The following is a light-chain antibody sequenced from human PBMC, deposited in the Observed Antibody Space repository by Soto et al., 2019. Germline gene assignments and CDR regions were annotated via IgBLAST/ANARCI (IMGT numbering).Light chain of an antibody. CDR2: LAS. J-gene: IGKJ5*01. Sequence: DIVMTQSPLSLPVTPGEPASISCRSSQSLLHSNGNNYLNWYLQKPGQSPQILIFLASNRASGVPDRFSGSGASTEFTLKISRVEGEYAGIYYCMQTIQPPITFGHGTRLDIK. CDR1: QSLLHSNGNNY. CDR3: MQTIQPPIT. V-gene: IGKV2-28*01.